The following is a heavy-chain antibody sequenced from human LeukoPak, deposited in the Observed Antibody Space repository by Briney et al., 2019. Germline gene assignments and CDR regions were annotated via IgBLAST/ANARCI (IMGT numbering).Heavy chain of an antibody. J-gene: IGHJ3*02. CDR1: GGSISSSSYY. D-gene: IGHD2/OR15-2a*01. V-gene: IGHV4-39*01. CDR2: IYYSGST. CDR3: ANQEYDAFDT. Sequence: PSETLSLTCTVSGGSISSSSYYWGWIRQPPGKGLEWIGSIYYSGSTYYNPSLKSRVTISVDTSKNQFSLKLSSVTAADTAVYYCANQEYDAFDTWAKGQWSPSLQ.